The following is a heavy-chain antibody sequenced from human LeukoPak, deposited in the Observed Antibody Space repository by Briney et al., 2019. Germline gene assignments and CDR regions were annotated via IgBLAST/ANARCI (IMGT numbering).Heavy chain of an antibody. D-gene: IGHD3-3*01. CDR2: ISYDGSNK. CDR3: ARDWTQYYDFWSAPEPYFDY. J-gene: IGHJ4*02. CDR1: GFTFSSYA. V-gene: IGHV3-30*04. Sequence: GGALRLSCAAAGFTFSSYAMHWVRQAPGKGQEWVAVISYDGSNKYYADSVKGRFTISRDNSKNTLYLQMNSLRAEDTAVYYCARDWTQYYDFWSAPEPYFDYWGQGTLVTVSS.